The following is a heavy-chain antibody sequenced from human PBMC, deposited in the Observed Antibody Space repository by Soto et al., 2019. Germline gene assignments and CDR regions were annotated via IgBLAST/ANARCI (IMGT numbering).Heavy chain of an antibody. D-gene: IGHD2-2*01. Sequence: GASVKVSCKASGYTFITYYMHWVRQAPGQGLEWMGVINPSGGSTSYAQKLQGRITMTRDTSTSTVYMELSSLRSDDTAVYYCARDIVVVPGPNHGMDVWGQGTTVTVSS. CDR3: ARDIVVVPGPNHGMDV. V-gene: IGHV1-46*04. CDR1: GYTFITYY. J-gene: IGHJ6*02. CDR2: INPSGGST.